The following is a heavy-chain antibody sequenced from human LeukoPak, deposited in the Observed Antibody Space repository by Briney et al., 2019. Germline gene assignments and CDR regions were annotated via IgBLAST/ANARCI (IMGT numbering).Heavy chain of an antibody. CDR3: ARDTDEWYNSPGDY. J-gene: IGHJ4*02. Sequence: GGSLRLSCAASGFTFSSYSMNWVRQAPGKGLEWVSSISSGSSYIYYADSLKGRFTISRDNSRNTLYLQMNSLRDDDTGMYYCARDTDEWYNSPGDYWGQGTLVTVSS. D-gene: IGHD1-1*01. CDR2: ISSGSSYI. V-gene: IGHV3-21*01. CDR1: GFTFSSYS.